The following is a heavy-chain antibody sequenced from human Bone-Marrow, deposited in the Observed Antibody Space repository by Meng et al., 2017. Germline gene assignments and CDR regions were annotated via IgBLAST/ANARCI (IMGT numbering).Heavy chain of an antibody. J-gene: IGHJ4*02. D-gene: IGHD3-22*01. CDR2: IYYSGST. V-gene: IGHV4-39*01. CDR3: ASDLRYYYDSSGYYSTRVYYFDY. CDR1: GGSISRSSYY. Sequence: QLQLQESGPGLVKPSETLSLTCTVSGGSISRSSYYWGWIRQPPGKGLEWIGSIYYSGSTYYNPSLKSRVTISVDTSKNQFSLKLSSVTAADTAVYYCASDLRYYYDSSGYYSTRVYYFDYWGQGTLVTVSS.